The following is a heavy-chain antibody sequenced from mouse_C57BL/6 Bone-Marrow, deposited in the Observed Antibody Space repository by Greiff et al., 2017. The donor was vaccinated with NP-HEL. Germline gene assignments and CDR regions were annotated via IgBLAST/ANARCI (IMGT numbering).Heavy chain of an antibody. Sequence: QVQLQQPGAELVMPGASVKLSCKASGYTFTSYWMHWVKQRPGQGLEWIGEIDPSDSYTNYNQKFKGKSTLTVDKSSSTAYMQLSSLTSEDSAVYYGARSSAGTRWYFDFWGTGTTVTVSS. D-gene: IGHD4-1*01. CDR2: IDPSDSYT. J-gene: IGHJ1*03. CDR1: GYTFTSYW. CDR3: ARSSAGTRWYFDF. V-gene: IGHV1-69*01.